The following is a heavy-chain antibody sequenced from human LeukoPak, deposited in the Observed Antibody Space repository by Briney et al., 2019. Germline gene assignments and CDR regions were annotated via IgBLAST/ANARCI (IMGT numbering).Heavy chain of an antibody. CDR1: GGSFSGYY. CDR3: ARGARDGYNLVYYFDY. V-gene: IGHV4-34*01. CDR2: INHSGST. Sequence: SETLSLTCAVYGGSFSGYYWSWIRQPPGKGLEWIGEINHSGSTNYNPSLKSRVTISVDTSKNQFSLKLSSVTAADTAVYYCARGARDGYNLVYYFDYWGQGTLVTVSS. J-gene: IGHJ4*02. D-gene: IGHD5-24*01.